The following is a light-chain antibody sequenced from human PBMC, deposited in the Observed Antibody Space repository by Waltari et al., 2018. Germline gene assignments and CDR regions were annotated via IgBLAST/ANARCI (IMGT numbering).Light chain of an antibody. CDR2: GAS. V-gene: IGKV3-20*01. CDR3: QQYGSSPLT. Sequence: EIVLTQSPGTMSLSPGERATLSCRASQSVSSSYVAWYQQNPGQAPRLLIYGASSRATGIPDSFIGSGSGTDFTVTISILEPEDFAVYYCQQYGSSPLTFGQGTKVEIK. J-gene: IGKJ1*01. CDR1: QSVSSSY.